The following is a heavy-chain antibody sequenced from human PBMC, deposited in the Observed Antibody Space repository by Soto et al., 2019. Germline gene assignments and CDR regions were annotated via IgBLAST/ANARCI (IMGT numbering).Heavy chain of an antibody. Sequence: ASVKVSCKASGYTFTNYYMHWVRQAPGQGLEWMGIINPSGGNTNYAQKFQGRVTMIRDTSTNTVYMELSSLRSEDTAVYYCARGLLAGNKIFGVIIRDYYGMDVWGQGTTVTVSS. CDR2: INPSGGNT. CDR1: GYTFTNYY. J-gene: IGHJ6*02. V-gene: IGHV1-46*01. CDR3: ARGLLAGNKIFGVIIRDYYGMDV. D-gene: IGHD3-3*01.